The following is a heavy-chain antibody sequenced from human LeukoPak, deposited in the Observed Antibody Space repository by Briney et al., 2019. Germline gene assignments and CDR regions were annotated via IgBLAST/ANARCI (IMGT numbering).Heavy chain of an antibody. Sequence: SETLSLTCADFGGSFTDDYWSWIRQPPRKGREWIGQINHMVITNYNPSLKSRVTISADTSKNQFSLKLSSVTAADTSVYYCASDTVAGTGWGRGTLVTVSS. D-gene: IGHD6-19*01. J-gene: IGHJ2*01. V-gene: IGHV4-34*01. CDR3: ASDTVAGTG. CDR1: GGSFTDDY. CDR2: INHMVIT.